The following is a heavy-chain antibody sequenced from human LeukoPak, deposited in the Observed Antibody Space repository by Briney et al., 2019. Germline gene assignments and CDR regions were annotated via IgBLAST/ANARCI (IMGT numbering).Heavy chain of an antibody. D-gene: IGHD4-23*01. Sequence: PGGSLRLFCAASGFTFDDYGMSWVRQAPGKGLEWVSYISSSGSTIYYADSVKGRFTISRDNAKNSLYLQMNSLRAEDTAVYYCASYGGLHSYYYYYMDVWGKGTTVTVSS. V-gene: IGHV3-11*04. CDR3: ASYGGLHSYYYYYMDV. CDR1: GFTFDDYG. J-gene: IGHJ6*03. CDR2: ISSSGSTI.